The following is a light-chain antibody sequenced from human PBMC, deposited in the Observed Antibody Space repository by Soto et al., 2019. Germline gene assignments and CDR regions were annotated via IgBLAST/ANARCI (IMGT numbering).Light chain of an antibody. V-gene: IGKV3-15*01. Sequence: EIVMTQSPATLSVSPGESATLSCRASQSISTNLAWYQQKPGQAPRLLIYGASTSATGIPARFSGSGSGTEFTFTICSLQSEDFEVYYCQQYNSWPRTFGQGTKVDIK. CDR3: QQYNSWPRT. J-gene: IGKJ1*01. CDR2: GAS. CDR1: QSISTN.